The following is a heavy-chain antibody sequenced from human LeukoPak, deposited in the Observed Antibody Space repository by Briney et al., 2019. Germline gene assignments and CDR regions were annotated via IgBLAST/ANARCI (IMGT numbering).Heavy chain of an antibody. CDR1: GVSISSYY. Sequence: PSETLSLTCSVSGVSISSYYWSWIRQPPGKGLEWIGSIYYSGSTYYNPSLKSRVTISVDTSKNQFSLKLSSVTAADTAVYYCARDNWKGWGQGTLVTVSS. D-gene: IGHD1-20*01. CDR2: IYYSGST. CDR3: ARDNWKG. J-gene: IGHJ4*02. V-gene: IGHV4-39*02.